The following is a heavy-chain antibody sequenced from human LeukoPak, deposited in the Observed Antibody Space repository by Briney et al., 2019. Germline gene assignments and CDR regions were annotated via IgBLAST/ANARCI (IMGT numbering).Heavy chain of an antibody. V-gene: IGHV4-4*02. CDR3: ARDRGMIVDDDAFDI. CDR1: GGSISSSNW. D-gene: IGHD3-22*01. CDR2: IYHSGST. Sequence: SETLSLTCAVSGGSISSSNWWSWVRQPPGKGLEWIGEIYHSGSTNYNPSLKSRVTISVDKSKNQFSLKLSSVTAADTAVYYCARDRGMIVDDDAFDIWGQGTMVTVSS. J-gene: IGHJ3*02.